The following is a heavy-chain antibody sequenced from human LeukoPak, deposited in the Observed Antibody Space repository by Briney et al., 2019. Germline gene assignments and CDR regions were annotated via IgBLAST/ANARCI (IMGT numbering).Heavy chain of an antibody. CDR3: ERDPPTTVVRQSGRYYYYGMDV. D-gene: IGHD4-23*01. V-gene: IGHV4-34*01. CDR2: MNHSGST. Sequence: PSETLSLTCAVYGGSFSGYYWSWIRQPPGKGLEWIGEMNHSGSTNYNPSLKSRVTISVDTSKNQFSLKLSSVTAAGTAVYYCERDPPTTVVRQSGRYYYYGMDVWGQGTTVTVSS. CDR1: GGSFSGYY. J-gene: IGHJ6*02.